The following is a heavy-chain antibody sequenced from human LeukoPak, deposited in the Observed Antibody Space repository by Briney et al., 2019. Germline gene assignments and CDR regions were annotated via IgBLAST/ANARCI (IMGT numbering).Heavy chain of an antibody. J-gene: IGHJ4*02. Sequence: GGSLRLSCAASGFTFSSYAMHWVRQAPGKGLEWVAVISYDGSNKYYADSVKGRFTISRDNSKNTLYLQMNSLRAEDTAVYYCARDAEISYWGQGTLVTVSS. CDR1: GFTFSSYA. CDR3: ARDAEISY. CDR2: ISYDGSNK. V-gene: IGHV3-30-3*01.